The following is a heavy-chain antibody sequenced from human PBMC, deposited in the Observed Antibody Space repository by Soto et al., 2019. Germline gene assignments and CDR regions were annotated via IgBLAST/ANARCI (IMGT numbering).Heavy chain of an antibody. CDR1: GGSFSDYY. Sequence: QVQLPQWGAGLLKPSETLSLPCAVYGGSFSDYYWSWLRQSPGNGLARIGEINHSGSTNSNPALKSRVTMSVDTSQKQFSLKMTSVTAADAAVYYCARGQGVFDYCGQGSLVTVSS. V-gene: IGHV4-34*01. CDR3: ARGQGVFDY. CDR2: INHSGST. D-gene: IGHD3-16*01. J-gene: IGHJ4*02.